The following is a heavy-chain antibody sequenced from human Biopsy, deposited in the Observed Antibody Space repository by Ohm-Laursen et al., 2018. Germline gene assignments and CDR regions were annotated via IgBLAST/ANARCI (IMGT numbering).Heavy chain of an antibody. J-gene: IGHJ6*02. V-gene: IGHV3-30*18. D-gene: IGHD5-18*01. CDR1: GFSFSTYW. CDR2: ISDDGRNK. CDR3: AKDRYNYTPIGGFSMDV. Sequence: SLRLSCTASGFSFSTYWMHWVRQAPGKGLEWVAVISDDGRNKYYIDSVRGRFTISRDNSKNTLYLQMNNLRAEDTAVYYCAKDRYNYTPIGGFSMDVWGQGTTVTVSS.